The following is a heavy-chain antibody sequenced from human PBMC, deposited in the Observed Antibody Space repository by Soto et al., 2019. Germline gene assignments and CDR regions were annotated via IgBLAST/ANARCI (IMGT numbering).Heavy chain of an antibody. D-gene: IGHD2-21*02. V-gene: IGHV3-30-3*01. J-gene: IGHJ4*02. CDR3: ARDPVAYCGGDCRTFDY. Sequence: QVQLVESGGGVVQPGRSLRLSCAASGFTFSSYAMHWVRQAPGKGLEWVAVISYDGSNKYYADSVKGRFTISRDNSKNTLYLQMNSLRAEDTAVYYCARDPVAYCGGDCRTFDYWGQGILVTVSS. CDR2: ISYDGSNK. CDR1: GFTFSSYA.